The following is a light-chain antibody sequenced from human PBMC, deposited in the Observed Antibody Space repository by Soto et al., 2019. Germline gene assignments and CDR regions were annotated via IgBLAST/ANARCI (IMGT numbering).Light chain of an antibody. CDR2: DVS. Sequence: QSALTQPRSVSGSPGQSVTMSCTGTSSDVGGSNYVSWYQQHPGKAPKLMIYDVSKRPSGVPDRFSGSKSGNTASLTISGLQAEDEADYYCCSYAGSYSYVFGTGTKLTV. J-gene: IGLJ1*01. CDR1: SSDVGGSNY. CDR3: CSYAGSYSYV. V-gene: IGLV2-11*01.